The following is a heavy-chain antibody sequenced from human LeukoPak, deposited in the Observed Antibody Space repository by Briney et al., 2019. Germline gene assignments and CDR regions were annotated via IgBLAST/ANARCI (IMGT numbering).Heavy chain of an antibody. V-gene: IGHV1-2*02. D-gene: IGHD3-9*01. J-gene: IGHJ4*02. CDR2: INPKIGGT. CDR3: ARDSSRRPQNYDIATSFSTDY. CDR1: GYTFTDYY. Sequence: ASVKVSCKASGYTFTDYYIHWVRQAPGQGLEWIGWINPKIGGTNYAQRFQGRVSMTSDTSITTAYMELRRVTSDDTAVYYCARDSSRRPQNYDIATSFSTDYWGQGTLVTVSS.